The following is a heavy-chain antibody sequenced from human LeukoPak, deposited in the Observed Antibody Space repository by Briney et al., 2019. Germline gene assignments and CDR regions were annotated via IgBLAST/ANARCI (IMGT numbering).Heavy chain of an antibody. V-gene: IGHV4-39*01. J-gene: IGHJ4*02. D-gene: IGHD1/OR15-1a*01. CDR2: IYYSGST. CDR3: ARRFRRTHYFDY. Sequence: KTSETLSLTCTVSGGSISSSSYYWGWIRQPPGKGLEWIGTIYYSGSTFSNPSFRSRVTISVDTSQNQFSLKLSSVTAADTAVYYCARRFRRTHYFDYWGQGTLVTVSS. CDR1: GGSISSSSYY.